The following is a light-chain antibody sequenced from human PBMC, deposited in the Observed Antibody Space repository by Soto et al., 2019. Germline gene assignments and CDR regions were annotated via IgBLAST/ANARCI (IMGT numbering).Light chain of an antibody. CDR3: QKYDRAPRT. CDR2: AAS. Sequence: DIQVTQSPSSLSASAGDRVSISCRASEDIRTYLAWYQQKPGQVPKVLIYAASTLRSGFPSRFSGSGSGTDFTLTISSLQPEDVATYFCQKYDRAPRTFGQGTRVEIK. V-gene: IGKV1-27*01. CDR1: EDIRTY. J-gene: IGKJ1*01.